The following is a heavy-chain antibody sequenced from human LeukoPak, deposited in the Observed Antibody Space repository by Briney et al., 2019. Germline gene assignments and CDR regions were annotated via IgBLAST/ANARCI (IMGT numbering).Heavy chain of an antibody. D-gene: IGHD1-1*01. CDR3: ARAGVNWNDEGRTWWFDP. J-gene: IGHJ5*02. CDR2: IYYSGST. Sequence: SETLSLTCAVYGGSFSGYYWSWIRQHPGKGLEWIGDIYYSGSTYYNPSLKSRITISVDTSKNQFSLKLSSVTAADTAVYYCARAGVNWNDEGRTWWFDPWGQGTLVTVSS. CDR1: GGSFSGYY. V-gene: IGHV4-34*09.